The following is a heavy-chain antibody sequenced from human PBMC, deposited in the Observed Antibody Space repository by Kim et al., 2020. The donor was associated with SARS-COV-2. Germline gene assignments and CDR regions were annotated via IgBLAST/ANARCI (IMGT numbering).Heavy chain of an antibody. D-gene: IGHD1-26*01. Sequence: GGSLRLSCAASGFTFSSYAMSWVRQAPGKGLEWVSVIYSGGSSTYYADSVKGRFTISRDNSKNTLYLQMNSLRAEDTAVYYCASGGYSFDPWGQGTLVTV. V-gene: IGHV3-23*03. CDR1: GFTFSSYA. CDR3: ASGGYSFDP. J-gene: IGHJ5*02. CDR2: IYSGGSST.